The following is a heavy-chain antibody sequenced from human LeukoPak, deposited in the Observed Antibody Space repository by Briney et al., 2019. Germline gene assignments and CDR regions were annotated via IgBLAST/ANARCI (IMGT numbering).Heavy chain of an antibody. CDR1: GGSISSGGYS. D-gene: IGHD3-3*01. V-gene: IGHV4-30-2*01. CDR3: ATLSRIFGVPYYYGMDV. J-gene: IGHJ6*02. CDR2: INHSGST. Sequence: SETLSLTCAVSGGSISSGGYSWSWIRQPPGKGLEWIGYINHSGSTNYNPSLKSRVTISVDTSKNQFSLKLSSVTAADTAVYYCATLSRIFGVPYYYGMDVWGQGTTVTVSS.